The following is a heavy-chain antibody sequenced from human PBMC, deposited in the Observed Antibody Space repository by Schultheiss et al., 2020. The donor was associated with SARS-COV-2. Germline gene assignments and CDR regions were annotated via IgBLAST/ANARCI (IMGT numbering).Heavy chain of an antibody. CDR1: GFTFSSYA. V-gene: IGHV3-30*04. CDR3: ASREGYCSSTSCSADY. D-gene: IGHD2-2*01. CDR2: ISYDGSNK. Sequence: GGSLRLSCGASGFTFSSYAMHWVRQAPGKGLEWVAVISYDGSNKYYADSVKGRFTISRDNAKNTLYLQMDSLRDEDTAVYYCASREGYCSSTSCSADYWGQGTLVTVSS. J-gene: IGHJ4*02.